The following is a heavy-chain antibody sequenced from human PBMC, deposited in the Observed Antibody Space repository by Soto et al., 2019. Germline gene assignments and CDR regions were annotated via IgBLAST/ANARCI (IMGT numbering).Heavy chain of an antibody. CDR3: ARHGYCSSTSCYRGYYYYGMDV. D-gene: IGHD2-2*02. CDR1: GYRFTVNL. Sequence: GQDLRLPCKGGGYRFTVNLIGWVSPMPGKGLEWLGIIYPGDSDTRYSPSFQGQVTISADKSISTAYLQWSSLKASDTAMYYCARHGYCSSTSCYRGYYYYGMDVWGQGTTVTFSS. J-gene: IGHJ6*02. CDR2: IYPGDSDT. V-gene: IGHV5-51*01.